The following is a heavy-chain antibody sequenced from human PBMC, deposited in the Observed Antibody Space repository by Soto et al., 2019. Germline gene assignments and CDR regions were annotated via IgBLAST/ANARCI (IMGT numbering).Heavy chain of an antibody. D-gene: IGHD2-15*01. CDR1: GGSIRNVY. V-gene: IGHV4-59*01. Sequence: ETLSLPCTVSGGSIRNVYWSWIRQPPGKRLEWIGFIFHSGNAKYNPSLKSRVTISIDTSKSQFSLSLDSVTAADTAVYFCARAHAPTLPFDYWGLGTLVTVSS. J-gene: IGHJ4*01. CDR3: ARAHAPTLPFDY. CDR2: IFHSGNA.